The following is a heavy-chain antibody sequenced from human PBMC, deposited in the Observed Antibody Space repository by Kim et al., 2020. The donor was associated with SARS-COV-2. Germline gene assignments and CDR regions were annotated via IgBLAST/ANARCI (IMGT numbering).Heavy chain of an antibody. V-gene: IGHV1-69*04. D-gene: IGHD3-3*01. J-gene: IGHJ6*02. CDR3: AKLDLSITIFGVAPGDYGMDV. CDR2: IIPILGIA. Sequence: SVKVSCKASGGTFSSYAISWVRQAPGQGLEWMGRIIPILGIANYAQKFQGRVTITADKSTSTAYMELSSLRSEDTAVYYCAKLDLSITIFGVAPGDYGMDVWGQGTTVTVSS. CDR1: GGTFSSYA.